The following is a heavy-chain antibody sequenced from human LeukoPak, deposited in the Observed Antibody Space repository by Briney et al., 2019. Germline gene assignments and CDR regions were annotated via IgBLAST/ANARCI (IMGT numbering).Heavy chain of an antibody. Sequence: ASVTVSCKASGYTFTSYGISWVRQAPGQGLEWMGSISPYNGNTNYAQKLQGRVTMTTDTSTSTAYMELRRLRSDDTAVYYCARDQYDYVWGSYRPYFDYWGQGTLVTVSS. D-gene: IGHD3-16*02. CDR3: ARDQYDYVWGSYRPYFDY. CDR2: ISPYNGNT. CDR1: GYTFTSYG. J-gene: IGHJ4*02. V-gene: IGHV1-18*01.